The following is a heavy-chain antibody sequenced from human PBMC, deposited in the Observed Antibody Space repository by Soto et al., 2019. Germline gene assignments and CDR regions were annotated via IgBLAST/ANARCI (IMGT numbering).Heavy chain of an antibody. CDR3: VRVGYCTNGICYTVFDY. CDR2: IKPDGSEK. CDR1: GFTFSTYW. D-gene: IGHD2-8*01. J-gene: IGHJ4*02. Sequence: PGGSLRLSCAASGFTFSTYWMSWVRQAPGKGLEWVANIKPDGSEKYYVDSVKGRFTISRDNAENSLHLQMNSLRAEDTAEYYCVRVGYCTNGICYTVFDYWGQGTQVTVSS. V-gene: IGHV3-7*01.